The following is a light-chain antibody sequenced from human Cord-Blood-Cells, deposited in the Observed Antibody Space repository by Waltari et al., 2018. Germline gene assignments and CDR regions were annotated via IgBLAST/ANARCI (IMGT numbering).Light chain of an antibody. V-gene: IGKV4-1*01. Sequence: DIVMTQSPDSLAVSLVERATINCKSSQSVLYSSNNKNYLAWSQQKPGQPPKLLIYWASTRESGVPDRFSGSGSGTDFTLTISSLQAEDVAVYYCQQYYSTPPTFGQGTKVEIK. J-gene: IGKJ1*01. CDR3: QQYYSTPPT. CDR2: WAS. CDR1: QSVLYSSNNKNY.